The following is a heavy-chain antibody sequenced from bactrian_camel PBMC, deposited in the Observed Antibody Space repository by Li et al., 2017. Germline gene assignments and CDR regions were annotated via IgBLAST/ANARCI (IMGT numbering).Heavy chain of an antibody. CDR1: GFTFSDYD. CDR2: ISGDSGRT. J-gene: IGHJ7*01. V-gene: IGHV3S40*01. D-gene: IGHD5*01. Sequence: VQLVESGGGLVQPGGSLRLSCAASGFTFSDYDMSWVRQAPGKGLEWVSLISGDSGRTYYADSVKGRFTISRDNAKNTVYLQMNSLKPEDTAMYYCAADSHRCRQWVDSPSRTFSLGDADYWGKGTQVTVS.